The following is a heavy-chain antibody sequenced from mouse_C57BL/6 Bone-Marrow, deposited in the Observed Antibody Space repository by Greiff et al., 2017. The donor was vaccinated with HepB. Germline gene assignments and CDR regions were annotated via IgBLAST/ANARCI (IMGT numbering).Heavy chain of an antibody. CDR1: GFTFSDYG. D-gene: IGHD1-1*01. CDR2: ISSGSSTI. J-gene: IGHJ4*01. V-gene: IGHV5-17*01. Sequence: EVHLVESGGGLVKPGGSLKLSCAASGFTFSDYGMHWGRQAPEKGLEWVAYISSGSSTIYYADKVKGRFTISRDNAKNTLFLQMTSLRSEDTAMYYCARLIYYGSSTYYAMDYWGQGTSVTVSS. CDR3: ARLIYYGSSTYYAMDY.